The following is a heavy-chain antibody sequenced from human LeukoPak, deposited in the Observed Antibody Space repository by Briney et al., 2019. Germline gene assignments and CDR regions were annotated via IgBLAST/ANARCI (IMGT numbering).Heavy chain of an antibody. CDR2: IIPIFGTA. Sequence: ASVKVSCKASGYTFTGYYVHWVRQAPGQGLEWMGGIIPIFGTANYAQKFQGRVTITADESTSTAYMELSSLRSEDTAVYYCARSGYSSSWFDYWGQGTLVTVSS. CDR3: ARSGYSSSWFDY. V-gene: IGHV1-69*13. J-gene: IGHJ4*02. D-gene: IGHD6-13*01. CDR1: GYTFTGYY.